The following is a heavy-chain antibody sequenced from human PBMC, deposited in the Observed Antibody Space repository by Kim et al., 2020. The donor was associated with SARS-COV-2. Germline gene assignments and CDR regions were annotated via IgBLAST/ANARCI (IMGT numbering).Heavy chain of an antibody. CDR2: INHSGST. CDR3: ARGLLQLVGMDV. D-gene: IGHD6-13*01. Sequence: SETLSFTCAVYGGSFSGYYWSWIRQPPGKGLEWIGEINHSGSTNYNPSLKSRVTISVDTSKNQFSLKLSSVTAADTAVYYCARGLLQLVGMDVWGQGTTVTVSS. J-gene: IGHJ6*02. V-gene: IGHV4-34*01. CDR1: GGSFSGYY.